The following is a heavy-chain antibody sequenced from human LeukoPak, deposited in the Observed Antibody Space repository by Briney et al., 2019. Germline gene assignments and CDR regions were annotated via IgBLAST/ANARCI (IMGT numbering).Heavy chain of an antibody. CDR2: ISGSGGST. CDR1: GFTFSSYA. J-gene: IGHJ4*02. D-gene: IGHD1-26*01. V-gene: IGHV3-23*01. Sequence: GGSLRLSCAASGFTFSSYAMSWVRQAPGKGLEWVSAISGSGGSTYYADSVKGRFTISRDNAKNSLYLQMNSLRAEDTAVYYCARDPVKYSGSYYNIDYWGQGTLVTVSS. CDR3: ARDPVKYSGSYYNIDY.